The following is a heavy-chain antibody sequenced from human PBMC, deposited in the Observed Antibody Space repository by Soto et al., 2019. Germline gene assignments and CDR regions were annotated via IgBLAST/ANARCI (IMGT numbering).Heavy chain of an antibody. J-gene: IGHJ4*02. Sequence: PRGSLSLSCAASGFTFRNYAMTWVRQAPGKGLEWVSGVSGSVGSTNYADAVKGRFTISRDNSKNTLYLQMNSLRAEDTAVYYCAKDRWDTTMTYYFDYWGPGALVTVST. V-gene: IGHV3-23*01. D-gene: IGHD5-18*01. CDR1: GFTFRNYA. CDR2: VSGSVGST. CDR3: AKDRWDTTMTYYFDY.